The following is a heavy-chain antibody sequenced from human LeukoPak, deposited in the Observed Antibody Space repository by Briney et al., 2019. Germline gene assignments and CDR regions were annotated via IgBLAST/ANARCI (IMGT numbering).Heavy chain of an antibody. CDR3: VKGPRPDITVAHTVEN. J-gene: IGHJ4*02. CDR1: GFIFSNYA. D-gene: IGHD6-19*01. V-gene: IGHV3-23*01. Sequence: GGSLRLSCAASGFIFSNYAMSWVRQVPGRGLEWVSTISSRGDSTYVADSVKGRFTISRDNSKNSLYLQMNTVRAEDTVVYYCVKGPRPDITVAHTVENWGQGTLVTVSS. CDR2: ISSRGDST.